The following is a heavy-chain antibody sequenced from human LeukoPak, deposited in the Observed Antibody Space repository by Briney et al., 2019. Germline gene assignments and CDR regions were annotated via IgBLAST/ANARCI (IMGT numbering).Heavy chain of an antibody. Sequence: SETLSLTCTASGYSFNSGYYRGWIRQAPGKGLEWIGNIHHSGSTYYNPSLKSRVTISVDSSKNEFSLKLNSVTAADTAVYYCAKQRGATPYYFDYWGQGTLVTVSS. J-gene: IGHJ4*02. V-gene: IGHV4-38-2*02. CDR2: IHHSGST. CDR3: AKQRGATPYYFDY. CDR1: GYSFNSGYY. D-gene: IGHD1-26*01.